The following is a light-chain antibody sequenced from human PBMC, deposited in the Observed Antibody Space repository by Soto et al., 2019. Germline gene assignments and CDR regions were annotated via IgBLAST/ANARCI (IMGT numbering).Light chain of an antibody. CDR1: QSVSSSY. CDR2: SAS. Sequence: IVLTQSPRTLPLSTEERATLSCRTSQSVSSSYLAWYQQKPGQAPRLLIHSASSRATGIPDRFSGSGSGTDFTLTISRLEPEDFAVYYCQQYSSSRLTFGGGTKVDIK. V-gene: IGKV3-20*01. J-gene: IGKJ4*01. CDR3: QQYSSSRLT.